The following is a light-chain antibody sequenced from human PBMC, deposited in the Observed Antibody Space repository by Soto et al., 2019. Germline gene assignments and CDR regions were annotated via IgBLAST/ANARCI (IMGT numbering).Light chain of an antibody. Sequence: EIEMTQSPVTLSLSPGERATLSCRASQSVSSTYIAWFQQKPGQAPRLLIYGASSRATGIPDRFTGSGSGTDFTLTISRLEPEDFAVYYCQQYDSKPRTFGQGTKVDIQ. CDR2: GAS. J-gene: IGKJ1*01. CDR1: QSVSSTY. CDR3: QQYDSKPRT. V-gene: IGKV3-20*01.